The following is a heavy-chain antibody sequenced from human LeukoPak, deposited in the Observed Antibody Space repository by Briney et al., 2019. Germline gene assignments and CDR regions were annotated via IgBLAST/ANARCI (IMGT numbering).Heavy chain of an antibody. Sequence: PSETLSLTCTVSGGSISSYYWSWIRQPPGKGLEWIGYIYYSGSTNYNPSLKSRVTISVDTSKNQFSLQLSSVTAADTAVYYCARGPSYSSKRGHFDYWGQGTLVTVSS. J-gene: IGHJ4*02. V-gene: IGHV4-59*01. CDR1: GGSISSYY. CDR2: IYYSGST. D-gene: IGHD6-13*01. CDR3: ARGPSYSSKRGHFDY.